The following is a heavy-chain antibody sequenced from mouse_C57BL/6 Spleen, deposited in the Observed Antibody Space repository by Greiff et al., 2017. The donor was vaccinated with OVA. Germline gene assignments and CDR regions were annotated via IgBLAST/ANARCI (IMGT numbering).Heavy chain of an antibody. D-gene: IGHD2-5*01. J-gene: IGHJ1*03. Sequence: VQGVESGAELVKPGASVKLSCKASGYPFTEYTIHWVKQRSGQGLEWIGWFYPGSGSIKYNEKFKDKATLTADKSSSTVYMELSRLTSEDSAVYFCARHIYYSNYDWYFDVWGTGTTVTVSS. CDR2: FYPGSGSI. V-gene: IGHV1-62-2*01. CDR3: ARHIYYSNYDWYFDV. CDR1: GYPFTEYT.